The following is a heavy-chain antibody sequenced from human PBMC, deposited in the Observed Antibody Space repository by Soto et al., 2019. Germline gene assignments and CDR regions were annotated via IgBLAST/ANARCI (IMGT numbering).Heavy chain of an antibody. J-gene: IGHJ4*02. V-gene: IGHV3-23*01. Sequence: PGGSLRLSCAASGFTFSSYAMSWVRQAPGKGLEWVSAISGSGGSTYYADSVKGRFTISRDNSKNTLYLQMNSLRAEDTAVYYCAKVVVAATGYYFDYWGQGTLVTSPQ. D-gene: IGHD2-15*01. CDR2: ISGSGGST. CDR1: GFTFSSYA. CDR3: AKVVVAATGYYFDY.